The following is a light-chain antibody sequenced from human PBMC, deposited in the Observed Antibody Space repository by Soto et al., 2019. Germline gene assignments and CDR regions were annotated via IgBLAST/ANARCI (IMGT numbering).Light chain of an antibody. CDR3: QQRSIWLT. Sequence: EIVLTQSPATLSLSPGERATLSCRASQSVSSYLAWYQQKPGQAPRLLIYDASNRATSIPARFSGSGSWTDFTLSISSLQHEDVAVYYCQQRSIWLTFSGETKVDIK. CDR1: QSVSSY. V-gene: IGKV3-11*01. J-gene: IGKJ4*01. CDR2: DAS.